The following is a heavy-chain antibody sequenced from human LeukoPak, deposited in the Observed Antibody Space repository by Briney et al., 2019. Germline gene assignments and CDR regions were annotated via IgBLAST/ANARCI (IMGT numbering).Heavy chain of an antibody. J-gene: IGHJ4*02. Sequence: GGSLRLSCAASRFTLSSYEMNWVRQAPGKGLEWVSYISSGGSTKYYADSVKGRFTISRDNAKNSLYLQMNSLRADDTAVYYCAREVCSGGSCNVIDYWGQGNLVTVSS. CDR1: RFTLSSYE. CDR3: AREVCSGGSCNVIDY. D-gene: IGHD2-15*01. V-gene: IGHV3-48*03. CDR2: ISSGGSTK.